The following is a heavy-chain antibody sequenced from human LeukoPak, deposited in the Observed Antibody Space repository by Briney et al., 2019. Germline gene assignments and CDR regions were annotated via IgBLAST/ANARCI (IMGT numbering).Heavy chain of an antibody. CDR3: ARRPAVAGPYYFDY. CDR2: IYYSGSA. CDR1: GCSISSYY. V-gene: IGHV4-59*08. D-gene: IGHD6-19*01. J-gene: IGHJ4*02. Sequence: SETLSLTCTVSGCSISSYYRSWIRQPPGKGVQWIGYIYYSGSANYNPSLKSRVTISVDTSKNQFSLKLSSVTAADTAVYYCARRPAVAGPYYFDYWGQGTLVTVSS.